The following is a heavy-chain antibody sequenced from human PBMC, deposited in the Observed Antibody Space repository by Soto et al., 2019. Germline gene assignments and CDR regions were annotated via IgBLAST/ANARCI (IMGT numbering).Heavy chain of an antibody. D-gene: IGHD6-19*01. CDR3: ASSSSGWYLDAFDI. V-gene: IGHV3-7*05. CDR1: GVPFSSYG. CDR2: IKQDGSEK. Sequence: GGSLRLSCAASGVPFSSYGVSWVRPTPGKGLEWVANIKQDGSEKYYVDSVKGRFTISRDNAKNSLYLQMNSLRAEDTAVYYCASSSSGWYLDAFDIWGQGTMVTVSS. J-gene: IGHJ3*02.